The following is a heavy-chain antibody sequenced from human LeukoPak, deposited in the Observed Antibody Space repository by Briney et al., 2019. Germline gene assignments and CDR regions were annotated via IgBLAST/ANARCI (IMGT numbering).Heavy chain of an antibody. J-gene: IGHJ4*02. V-gene: IGHV4-31*03. Sequence: PSETLSLTCTVSGGSISSGGYYWSWIRQHPGKGLEWIGYIYYSGSTYYNPSLKSRVTISVDTSKNQFSLKLSSVTAADTAVYYCARDQHGYVWGSYPGDYWGQGTLVTVSS. D-gene: IGHD3-16*01. CDR2: IYYSGST. CDR3: ARDQHGYVWGSYPGDY. CDR1: GGSISSGGYY.